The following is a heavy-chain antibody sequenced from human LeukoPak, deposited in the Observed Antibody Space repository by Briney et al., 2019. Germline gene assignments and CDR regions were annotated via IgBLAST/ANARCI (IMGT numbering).Heavy chain of an antibody. V-gene: IGHV4-59*01. Sequence: PSKTLSLTCTVSGGSISSYYWSWIRQPPGKGLEWIGYIYYSGSTNYNPSLKSRVTISVDTSKNQFSLKLSSVTAADTAVYYCARSYSGSFLYWGQGSLVTVSS. D-gene: IGHD1-26*01. J-gene: IGHJ1*01. CDR1: GGSISSYY. CDR2: IYYSGST. CDR3: ARSYSGSFLY.